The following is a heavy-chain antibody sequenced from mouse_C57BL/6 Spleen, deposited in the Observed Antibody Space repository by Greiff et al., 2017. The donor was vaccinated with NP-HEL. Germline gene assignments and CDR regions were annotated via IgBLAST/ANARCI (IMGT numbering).Heavy chain of an antibody. V-gene: IGHV5-9-1*02. CDR3: TREGYYSNFDY. CDR1: GFTFSSYA. D-gene: IGHD2-5*01. Sequence: EVKLMESGEGLVKPGGSLKLSCAASGFTFSSYAMSWVRQTPEKRLEWVAYISSGGDYIYYADTVKGRFTISRDNARNTLYLQMSSLKSEDTAMYYCTREGYYSNFDYWGQGTTLTVSS. CDR2: ISSGGDYI. J-gene: IGHJ2*01.